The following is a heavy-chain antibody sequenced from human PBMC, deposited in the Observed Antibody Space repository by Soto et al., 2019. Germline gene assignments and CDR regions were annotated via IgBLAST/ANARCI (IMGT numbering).Heavy chain of an antibody. CDR2: LDWDDDK. CDR3: ARSPGYCSSTSCYRETYYYYGMDV. J-gene: IGHJ6*02. D-gene: IGHD2-2*01. CDR1: GFSLSTSGMR. Sequence: GSGPTLVNPTQTLTLTCTFSGFSLSTSGMRVSWIRQPPGKALEWLARLDWDDDKFYSTSLKTRLTISKDTSKTQVVLTMTNMDPVDTATYYCARSPGYCSSTSCYRETYYYYGMDVWGQGTTVTVSS. V-gene: IGHV2-70*04.